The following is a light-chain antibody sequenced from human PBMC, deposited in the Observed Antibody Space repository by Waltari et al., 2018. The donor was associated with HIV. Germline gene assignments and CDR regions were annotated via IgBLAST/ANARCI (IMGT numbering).Light chain of an antibody. Sequence: QSVLTQPPSVSGAPGQRVTISCTKSSSNVEAAYDVHWFQQVPGTAPQLLIYVNVKRPSGVPERFSGSRSGTSASLAITGRQAEDEADYYCQSYDTSLADIIFGGGTKLTVL. V-gene: IGLV1-40*01. CDR1: SSNVEAAYD. CDR3: QSYDTSLADII. CDR2: VNV. J-gene: IGLJ2*01.